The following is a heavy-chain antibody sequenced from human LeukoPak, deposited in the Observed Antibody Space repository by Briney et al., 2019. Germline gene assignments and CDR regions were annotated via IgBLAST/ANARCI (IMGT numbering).Heavy chain of an antibody. CDR2: ISGSGGST. V-gene: IGHV3-23*01. CDR3: AKDRKDEFDY. J-gene: IGHJ4*02. CDR1: GFTFNTLN. Sequence: GGSLRLSCAASGFTFNTLNMNWVRQAPGKGLEWVSAISGSGGSTYYADSVKGRFTISRDNSKNTLYLQMNSLRAEDTAVYYCAKDRKDEFDYWGQGTLVTVSS.